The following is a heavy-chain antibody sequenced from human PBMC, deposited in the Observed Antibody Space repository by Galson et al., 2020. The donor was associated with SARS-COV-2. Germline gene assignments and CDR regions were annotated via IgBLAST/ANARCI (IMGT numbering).Heavy chain of an antibody. Sequence: GESLKISCAASGFTFSSYSMNWVRQAPGKGLECVSSISSSSSYIYYADSVKGRFTISRDNAKNSLYLQMNSLRAEDTAVYYCARGLNLAGWQLKDYYYYGMDVWGQGTTVTVAS. D-gene: IGHD1-1*01. CDR3: ARGLNLAGWQLKDYYYYGMDV. J-gene: IGHJ6*02. V-gene: IGHV3-21*01. CDR2: ISSSSSYI. CDR1: GFTFSSYS.